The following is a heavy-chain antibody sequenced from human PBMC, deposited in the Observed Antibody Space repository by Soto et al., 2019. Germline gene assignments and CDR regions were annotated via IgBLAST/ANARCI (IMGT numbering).Heavy chain of an antibody. D-gene: IGHD2-21*02. J-gene: IGHJ4*02. CDR1: GYTFTEYD. V-gene: IGHV1-8*01. CDR3: EVTSGS. CDR2: VSPENKNA. Sequence: QVQVIQSRAEVKKPGASVKVSCKTSGYTFTEYDINWVRQAPGQGPEYMGWVSPENKNAGYAPQFRGRVSMTTDTTPRTAYLEVTNLTYEDTAVCYGEVTSGSWGQGTMVTVSS.